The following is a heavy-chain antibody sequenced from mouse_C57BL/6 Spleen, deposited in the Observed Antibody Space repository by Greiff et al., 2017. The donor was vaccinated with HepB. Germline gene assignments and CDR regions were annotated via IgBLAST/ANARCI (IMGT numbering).Heavy chain of an antibody. CDR1: GFTFSDYG. J-gene: IGHJ2*01. Sequence: EVKLEESGGGLVKPGGSLKLSCAASGFTFSDYGMHWVRQAPEKGLEWVAYISSGSSTIYYADTVKGRFTISRDNAKNTLFLQMTSLRSEDTAMYYCARDFTTVVAHYFDYWGQGTTLTVSS. CDR2: ISSGSSTI. CDR3: ARDFTTVVAHYFDY. V-gene: IGHV5-17*01. D-gene: IGHD1-1*01.